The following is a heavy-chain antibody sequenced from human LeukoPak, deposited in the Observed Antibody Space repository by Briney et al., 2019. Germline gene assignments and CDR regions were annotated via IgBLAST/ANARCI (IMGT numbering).Heavy chain of an antibody. D-gene: IGHD3-10*01. CDR1: GFTFSSYA. CDR3: ARDGPIYGSGSYDY. J-gene: IGHJ4*02. Sequence: PGGSLRLSCAASGFTFSSYAMSWVRQAPGKGLEWVSVIYSGGTTYYADSVKGRFTISRDNSKNTLFLQMNSLRAEDTAVYYCARDGPIYGSGSYDYWGQGTLVTVSS. V-gene: IGHV3-66*01. CDR2: IYSGGTT.